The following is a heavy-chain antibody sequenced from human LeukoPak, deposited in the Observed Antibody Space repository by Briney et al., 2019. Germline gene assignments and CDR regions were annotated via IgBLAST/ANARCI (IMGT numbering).Heavy chain of an antibody. Sequence: SVKVSCKASGGTFSSYAISWVRQAPGQGLEWMGGIIPIFGTANYAQKFQGRVTITADESTSTAYMELSSLRSEDTAVYYCARSSSVVNPLWFGELGDWFDPWGQGTLVTVSS. D-gene: IGHD3-10*01. CDR3: ARSSSVVNPLWFGELGDWFDP. CDR1: GGTFSSYA. J-gene: IGHJ5*02. CDR2: IIPIFGTA. V-gene: IGHV1-69*13.